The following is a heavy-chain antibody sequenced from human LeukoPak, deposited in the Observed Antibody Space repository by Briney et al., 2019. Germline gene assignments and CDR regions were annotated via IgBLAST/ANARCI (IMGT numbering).Heavy chain of an antibody. CDR1: GFTFSSYG. CDR3: AGGGRGTGSFYI. V-gene: IGHV3-33*01. Sequence: PGRSLRLSCAASGFTFSSYGMHWVRQAPGKGLEWVAVIWYDGSNKYYADSVKGRFTISRDNSKNTLYLQLNSLRAEDTAVYYCAGGGRGTGSFYILGQRTIGTVSS. CDR2: IWYDGSNK. J-gene: IGHJ3*02. D-gene: IGHD3-16*01.